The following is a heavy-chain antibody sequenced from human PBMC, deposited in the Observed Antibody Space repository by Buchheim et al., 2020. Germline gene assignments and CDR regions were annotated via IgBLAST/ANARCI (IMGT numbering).Heavy chain of an antibody. CDR2: IYYSGST. Sequence: QLQLQESGPGLVKPSETLSLTCTVFGGSISSSTYYWGWIRQPPGKGLEWIGSIYYSGSTYYNPSLKSRVTISVDTSKNQFSLKLSSVTAADTAVYYCARQATICVSIFGVVIERCGFNIWGQGT. J-gene: IGHJ3*02. CDR3: ARQATICVSIFGVVIERCGFNI. D-gene: IGHD3-3*01. CDR1: GGSISSSTYY. V-gene: IGHV4-39*01.